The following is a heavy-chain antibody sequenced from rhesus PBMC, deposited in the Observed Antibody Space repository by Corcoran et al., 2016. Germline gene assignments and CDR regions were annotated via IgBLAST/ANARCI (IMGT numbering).Heavy chain of an antibody. J-gene: IGHJ4*01. CDR2: ISYSGST. D-gene: IGHD3-16*01. CDR3: ARSRYSGSYLDY. V-gene: IGHV4-122*02. Sequence: QLQLQESGPGLVKPSETLSLTCAVSGYSISSGYGWSWIRQPPGKGLEWIGYISYSGSTSYNPCLKSRVTISRDTSKNQFSLKLSSVTAADTAVYYCARSRYSGSYLDYWGQGVLVTVSS. CDR1: GYSISSGYG.